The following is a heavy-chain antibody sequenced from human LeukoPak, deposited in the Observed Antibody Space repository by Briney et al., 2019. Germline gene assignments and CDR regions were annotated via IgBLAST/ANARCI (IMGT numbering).Heavy chain of an antibody. V-gene: IGHV3-21*06. J-gene: IGHJ6*03. Sequence: GGSLRLSCAASGFAFDDYALHWVRQVPGKGLEWVSSISVVSTYKNYADSVKGRFTISRDNAKNLLFLQMSSLRAEDTAVYYCARDGSGFYHYYYTDVWGKGTTVTVSS. D-gene: IGHD6-25*01. CDR3: ARDGSGFYHYYYTDV. CDR2: ISVVSTYK. CDR1: GFAFDDYA.